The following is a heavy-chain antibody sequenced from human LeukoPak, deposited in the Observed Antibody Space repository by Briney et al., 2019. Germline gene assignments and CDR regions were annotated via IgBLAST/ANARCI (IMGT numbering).Heavy chain of an antibody. CDR1: GFTFSNYA. J-gene: IGHJ6*02. Sequence: PGGSLRLSCAASGFTFSNYAMTWVRQAPGKGLEWDSGVSGSGSSTYYADSVKGRFTLSRDYPKNTLYLQMNSLRAEDTAVYFCARGGGLDVWGQGATVTVSS. V-gene: IGHV3-23*01. D-gene: IGHD3-16*01. CDR2: VSGSGSST. CDR3: ARGGGLDV.